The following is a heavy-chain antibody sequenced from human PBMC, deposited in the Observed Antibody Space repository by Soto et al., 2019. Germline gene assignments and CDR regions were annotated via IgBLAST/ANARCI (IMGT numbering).Heavy chain of an antibody. Sequence: GGSLRLSCAASGFTFSSYAMSWVRQAPGKGLEWVSAISGSGGSTYYADSVKGRFTISRDNSKNTLYLQMNSLRAEDTAVYYCAKRMVRGVITTRLGMDVWGQGTTVTVSS. J-gene: IGHJ6*02. CDR1: GFTFSSYA. V-gene: IGHV3-23*01. CDR3: AKRMVRGVITTRLGMDV. D-gene: IGHD3-10*01. CDR2: ISGSGGST.